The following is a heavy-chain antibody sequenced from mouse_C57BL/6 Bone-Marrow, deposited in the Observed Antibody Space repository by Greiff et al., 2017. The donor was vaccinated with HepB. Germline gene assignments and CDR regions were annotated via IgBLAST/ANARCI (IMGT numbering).Heavy chain of an antibody. CDR1: GYSITSGYY. Sequence: EVKVEESGPGLVKPSQSLSLTCSVPGYSITSGYYWNWIRQFPGNKLEWMGYISYDGSNNYNPSLKNRISITRDTSKNQFFLKLNSVTTEDTATYYCARKSSYDFDYWGQGTTLTVSS. J-gene: IGHJ2*01. CDR2: ISYDGSN. D-gene: IGHD1-1*01. V-gene: IGHV3-6*01. CDR3: ARKSSYDFDY.